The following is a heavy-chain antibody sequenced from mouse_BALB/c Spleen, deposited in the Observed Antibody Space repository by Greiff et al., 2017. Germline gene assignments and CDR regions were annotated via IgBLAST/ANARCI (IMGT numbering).Heavy chain of an antibody. CDR3: ARGRGVYYRNDGGFDY. V-gene: IGHV7-1*02. D-gene: IGHD2-14*01. CDR2: SSNKANDYTT. J-gene: IGHJ3*01. CDR1: GFTFSDFY. Sequence: EVQLVESGGGLVQPGGSLRLSCATSGFTFSDFYMEWVRQPPGKRLEWIAASSNKANDYTTEYSASVKGRFIVSRDTSQSILYLQMNALRAEETAMYYCARGRGVYYRNDGGFDYWGQGRLVTVSA.